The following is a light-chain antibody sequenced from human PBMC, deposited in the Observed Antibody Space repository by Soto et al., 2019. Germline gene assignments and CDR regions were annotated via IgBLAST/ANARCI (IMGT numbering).Light chain of an antibody. CDR1: QSVSSY. Sequence: EIVFTQSPATLSFSPGARAPLSFRAHQSVSSYLAWYPQNPGQAPRLLIYDASNRATDIPARFSGSGSGTDFTLTISSLEHEDFAVYCCQQRRNWPPITVSQGKRLE. CDR2: DAS. V-gene: IGKV3-11*01. CDR3: QQRRNWPPIT. J-gene: IGKJ5*01.